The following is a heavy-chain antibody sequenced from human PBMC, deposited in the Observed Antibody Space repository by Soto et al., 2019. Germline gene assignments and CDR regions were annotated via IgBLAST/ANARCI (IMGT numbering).Heavy chain of an antibody. CDR1: GFNVRSYY. J-gene: IGHJ4*02. CDR3: ARGGYYDVSGYYYQQY. Sequence: PGGSLRLSCAASGFNVRSYYMSWVRQAPGKGLEWVSIIYSGGNTFYADSVKGRFTISRDNSKNTLYLQMNSLRAEDTAVYYCARGGYYDVSGYYYQQYWGQGTLVTVSS. CDR2: IYSGGNT. D-gene: IGHD3-22*01. V-gene: IGHV3-66*01.